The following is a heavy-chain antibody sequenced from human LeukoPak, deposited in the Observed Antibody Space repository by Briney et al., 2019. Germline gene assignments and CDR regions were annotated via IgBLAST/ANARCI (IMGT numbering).Heavy chain of an antibody. J-gene: IGHJ4*02. CDR2: ISYSGST. D-gene: IGHD2-15*01. CDR3: ARGWNYFGY. Sequence: SETLSLTCTVSGGSISSGDYFWSWLRQPPGKGLEWIGYISYSGSTYSNPSLKSRVTISVDTSKNQFSLKLSSVTAADTAVYYCARGWNYFGYWGQGTLVTVSS. V-gene: IGHV4-30-4*01. CDR1: GGSISSGDYF.